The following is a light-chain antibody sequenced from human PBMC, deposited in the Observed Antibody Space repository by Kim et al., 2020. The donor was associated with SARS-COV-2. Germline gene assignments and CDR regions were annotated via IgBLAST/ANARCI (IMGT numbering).Light chain of an antibody. CDR1: HGAGTQWYQ. V-gene: IGLV7-43*01. J-gene: IGLJ2*01. Sequence: PGGTGTLTRAFRHGAGTQWYQPNWFQQKPGQAPRTLIYSTTNKHSWTPARFSGSLLGGKAALTLSGVQPEDEADYYCLLYYGGVHVFGGGTKLTVL. CDR3: LLYYGGVHV. CDR2: STT.